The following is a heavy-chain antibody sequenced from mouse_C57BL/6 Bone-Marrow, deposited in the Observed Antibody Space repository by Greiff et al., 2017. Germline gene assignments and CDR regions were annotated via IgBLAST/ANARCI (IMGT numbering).Heavy chain of an antibody. CDR3: ARGLYCNYDYAIDY. D-gene: IGHD2-1*01. J-gene: IGHJ4*01. V-gene: IGHV1-64*01. Sequence: QVQLQQPGAELVKPGASVKLSCKASGYTFTSYWMHWVKQRPGQGLEWIGMIHPNSGSTNYNEKFKSKATLTVDKSSSTAYMQLSSLTSEDSAVYYFARGLYCNYDYAIDYWGQGTSATVTA. CDR2: IHPNSGST. CDR1: GYTFTSYW.